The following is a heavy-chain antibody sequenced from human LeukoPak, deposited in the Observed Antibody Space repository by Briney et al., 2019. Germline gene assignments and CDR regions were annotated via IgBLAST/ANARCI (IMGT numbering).Heavy chain of an antibody. D-gene: IGHD5-12*01. J-gene: IGHJ4*02. V-gene: IGHV6-1*01. Sequence: SQPLSLTCAISGDSVSSNSAAWNWIRQSPSRGLEWLGRTYYRSKWYNDYAVSVKSRITINPDTSKNQFSLQLNSVTPEDTAVYYCARSGYSGYDGGIYFDYWGQGTLVTVSS. CDR3: ARSGYSGYDGGIYFDY. CDR2: TYYRSKWYN. CDR1: GDSVSSNSAA.